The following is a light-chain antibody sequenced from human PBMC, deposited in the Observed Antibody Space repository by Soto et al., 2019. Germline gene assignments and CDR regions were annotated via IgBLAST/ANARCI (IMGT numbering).Light chain of an antibody. CDR3: QPYDNRPLT. Sequence: QCPRSLSVSPGERATVSCRASQSVDSNLAWYQHKPGQTPRLLIYDTSTRATGVPTRFSGSRSGAEFTLTINSLQSEDFAVYYCQPYDNRPLTFGGGTKVDI. CDR1: QSVDSN. CDR2: DTS. V-gene: IGKV3-15*01. J-gene: IGKJ4*01.